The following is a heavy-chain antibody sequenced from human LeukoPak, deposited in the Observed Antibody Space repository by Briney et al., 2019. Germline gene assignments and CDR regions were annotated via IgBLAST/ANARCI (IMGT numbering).Heavy chain of an antibody. V-gene: IGHV4-4*02. CDR3: TRDRGQWLVDY. Sequence: SGTLSLTCAVSGASIISSNWWSWVRQPPGKGLEWIGKIYQTESTEYNPSLQSRVTISIDKSKNQFSLKLSSVTAADTAVYYCTRDRGQWLVDYWGQGTLVTVSS. D-gene: IGHD6-19*01. CDR1: GASIISSNW. J-gene: IGHJ4*02. CDR2: IYQTEST.